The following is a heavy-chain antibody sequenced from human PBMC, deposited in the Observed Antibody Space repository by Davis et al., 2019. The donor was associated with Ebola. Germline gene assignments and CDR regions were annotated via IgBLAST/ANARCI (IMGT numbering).Heavy chain of an antibody. CDR1: GFTFSRYG. V-gene: IGHV3-30*03. CDR3: VRDFCEFSSSSFSDY. J-gene: IGHJ4*02. D-gene: IGHD6-6*01. CDR2: IFFDGSET. Sequence: PGGSLRLSCEASGFTFSRYGMHWVRQAPGKGPEWLTYIFFDGSETLYADSVKGRFTISRDNSKNTLYLQMGRLRSDDTAMYYCVRDFCEFSSSSFSDYWGQGTLVTVSS.